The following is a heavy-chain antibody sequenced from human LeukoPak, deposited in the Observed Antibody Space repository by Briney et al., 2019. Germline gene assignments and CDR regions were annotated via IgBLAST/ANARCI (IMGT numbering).Heavy chain of an antibody. CDR2: ISGSGGST. Sequence: GGSLRLSCAASGFTFSSYAMSWVRQAPGKGLEWVSAISGSGGSTYYADSVKGRFTISRDNSKNTLYLQMNSLRAEDTAVYYYAKGGAYDSSGYYSKYNWFDPWGQGTLVTVSS. CDR3: AKGGAYDSSGYYSKYNWFDP. D-gene: IGHD3-22*01. CDR1: GFTFSSYA. J-gene: IGHJ5*02. V-gene: IGHV3-23*01.